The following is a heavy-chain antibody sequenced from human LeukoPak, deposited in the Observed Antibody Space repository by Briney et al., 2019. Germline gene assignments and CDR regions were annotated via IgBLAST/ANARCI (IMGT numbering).Heavy chain of an antibody. CDR2: ISAYNGNT. D-gene: IGHD3-22*01. CDR1: GYTFTSYG. Sequence: ASVKVSCKASGYTFTSYGISWVRQAPGQGLEWMGWISAYNGNTNYAQKLQGRVTMTTDTSTSTAYTELRSLRSDDTAVYYCARSGIYYDSTYYYYMDVWGKGTTVTVSS. V-gene: IGHV1-18*01. CDR3: ARSGIYYDSTYYYYMDV. J-gene: IGHJ6*03.